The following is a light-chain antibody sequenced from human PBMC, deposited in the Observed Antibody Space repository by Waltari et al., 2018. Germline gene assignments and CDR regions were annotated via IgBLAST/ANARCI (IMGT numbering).Light chain of an antibody. CDR2: GAS. CDR3: QQHGM. CDR1: QSLNSNY. J-gene: IGKJ1*01. Sequence: EIVLTQSPGTLSLSPGERATLSCRASQSLNSNYLAWYQQKPGQAPRLLIYGASSRATDIPARFSGSGSGTDFTLTISRLEPEDFAIYYCQQHGMFGQGTKVEIK. V-gene: IGKV3-20*01.